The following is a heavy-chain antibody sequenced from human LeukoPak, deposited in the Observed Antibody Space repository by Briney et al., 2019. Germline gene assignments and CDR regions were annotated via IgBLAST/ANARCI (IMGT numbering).Heavy chain of an antibody. CDR1: GGSISPYY. J-gene: IGHJ5*02. CDR3: TRHAAYGGFDR. CDR2: IYTTGST. D-gene: IGHD3-16*01. V-gene: IGHV4-4*09. Sequence: SETLSLTCTISGGSISPYYWSWIRQPPGKGLEWIGYIYTTGSTHYNPSLNSRVTISLDMSTHQFSLKLRSVNAADTAVYYCTRHAAYGGFDRWGQGTLVTVSS.